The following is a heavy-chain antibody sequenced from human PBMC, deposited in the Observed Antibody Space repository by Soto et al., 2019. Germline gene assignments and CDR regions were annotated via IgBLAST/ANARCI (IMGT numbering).Heavy chain of an antibody. D-gene: IGHD2-15*01. CDR3: AKDVAYCSGGSCYYYYGMDV. V-gene: IGHV3-30*18. CDR1: GFTFSSYG. Sequence: QVQLVESGGGVVQPGRSLRLSCAASGFTFSSYGMHWVRQAPVQGLECVAVISYDGSNKYYADSVKGRFTISRDNSKNTLYLQMNSLRAEDTAVYYCAKDVAYCSGGSCYYYYGMDVWGQGTTVTVSS. J-gene: IGHJ6*02. CDR2: ISYDGSNK.